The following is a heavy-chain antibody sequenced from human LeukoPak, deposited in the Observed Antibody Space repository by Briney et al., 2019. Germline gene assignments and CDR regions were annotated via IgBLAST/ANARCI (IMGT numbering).Heavy chain of an antibody. CDR3: AGEEWELHPFDY. V-gene: IGHV4-59*01. CDR2: IYYSGST. J-gene: IGHJ4*02. D-gene: IGHD1-26*01. Sequence: SETLSLTCTVSGGSISSYYWSWIRQPPGKGLEWIGYIYYSGSTNYNPSLKSRVTISVDTSKNQFSLKLSSVTAADTAVYYCAGEEWELHPFDYWGQGTLVTVSS. CDR1: GGSISSYY.